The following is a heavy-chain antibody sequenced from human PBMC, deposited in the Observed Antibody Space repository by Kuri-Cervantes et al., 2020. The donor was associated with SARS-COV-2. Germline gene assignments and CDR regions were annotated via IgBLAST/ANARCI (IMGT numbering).Heavy chain of an antibody. CDR1: GGSISSAYYY. CDR2: INHSGSA. J-gene: IGHJ3*02. D-gene: IGHD3-3*01. V-gene: IGHV4-39*07. Sequence: SETLSLTCTVSGGSISSAYYYWGWIRQPPGKGLEWIGEINHSGSANYSPSLKSRVTISVDTSKNQFSLRLSSVTAADTGVYYCARASTTIYGVLIALFSSNAFGIWGQGTMVTVSS. CDR3: ARASTTIYGVLIALFSSNAFGI.